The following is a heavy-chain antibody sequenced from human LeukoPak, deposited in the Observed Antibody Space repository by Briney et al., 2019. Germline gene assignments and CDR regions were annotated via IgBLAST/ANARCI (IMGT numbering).Heavy chain of an antibody. J-gene: IGHJ4*02. Sequence: GASVKVSCKASGYAFTGYYIHWVRQAPGQGLEWMGWINTKTGATNIAQKFQGRVTMTRDTSVNTAYIEMSRLTSDDTAVYFCARGVVACPNWGQGTLVTVSS. CDR2: INTKTGAT. CDR3: ARGVVACPN. CDR1: GYAFTGYY. V-gene: IGHV1-2*02. D-gene: IGHD2-15*01.